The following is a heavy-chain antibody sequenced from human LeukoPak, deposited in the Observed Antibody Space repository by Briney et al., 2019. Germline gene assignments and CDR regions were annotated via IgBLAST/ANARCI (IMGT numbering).Heavy chain of an antibody. CDR3: ARVIIISVARWFDP. CDR2: INSDGSST. J-gene: IGHJ5*02. V-gene: IGHV3-74*01. Sequence: GGSLRLSCAASGFTFSNHWMHWVRQVPGKGLVWVSRINSDGSSTYYADSVKGRFTISRDNSKNTLYLQMNSLRAEDTAVYYCARVIIISVARWFDPWGQGTLVTVSS. D-gene: IGHD3-16*02. CDR1: GFTFSNHW.